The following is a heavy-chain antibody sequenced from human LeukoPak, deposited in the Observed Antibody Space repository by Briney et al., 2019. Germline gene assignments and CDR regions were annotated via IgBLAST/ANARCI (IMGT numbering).Heavy chain of an antibody. CDR2: INHSGST. V-gene: IGHV4-34*01. CDR3: ARGKGYNWNYPRSYNWFDP. D-gene: IGHD1-7*01. J-gene: IGHJ5*02. Sequence: SETLSLTCVVYGGSFTGYYWGWIRQPPGKGLEWIGGINHSGSTNYNSSLKSRVTISVDTSKNQFSLILSSVTAADTAVYYCARGKGYNWNYPRSYNWFDPWGQGTLVTVSS. CDR1: GGSFTGYY.